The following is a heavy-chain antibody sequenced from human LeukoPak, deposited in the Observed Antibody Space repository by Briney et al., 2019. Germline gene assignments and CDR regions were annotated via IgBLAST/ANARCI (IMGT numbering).Heavy chain of an antibody. D-gene: IGHD3-10*01. CDR2: IYHSGST. CDR1: GGSISSGGYS. Sequence: PSETLSLTCAVSGGSISSGGYSWSWIRQPPGKGLEWIGYIYHSGSTYYNPSLKSRVTISVDRSKNQFSLKLSSVTAADTAVYYCARDPSGRELDFDYWGQGTLVTVSS. V-gene: IGHV4-30-2*01. CDR3: ARDPSGRELDFDY. J-gene: IGHJ4*02.